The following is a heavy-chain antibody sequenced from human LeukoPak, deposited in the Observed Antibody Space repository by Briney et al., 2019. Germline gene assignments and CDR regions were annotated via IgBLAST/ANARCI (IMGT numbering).Heavy chain of an antibody. D-gene: IGHD2-15*01. J-gene: IGHJ4*02. V-gene: IGHV3-23*01. CDR3: AKDRCSGGSCCLFDY. Sequence: PGGSLRLSCAASGFTFSSYAMSWVRQAPGKGLEWVSAISGSGGSTYYADSVKGRFTISRDNSKNTLYLQMNSLRAEDTAVYYCAKDRCSGGSCCLFDYWGQGTLVTVSS. CDR2: ISGSGGST. CDR1: GFTFSSYA.